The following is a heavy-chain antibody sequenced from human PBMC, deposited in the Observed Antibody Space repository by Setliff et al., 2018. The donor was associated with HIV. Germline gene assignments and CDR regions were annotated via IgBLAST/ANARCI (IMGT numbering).Heavy chain of an antibody. CDR1: GGSISSYY. CDR2: IYYSGST. J-gene: IGHJ6*02. CDR3: ARNPRVGMDV. Sequence: PSETLSLTCTVSGGSISSYYWSWIRQPPGKGLEWIGYIYYSGSTNYNPSLKSRVTISVDTSKDQFSLKLNSVTAADTAVYYCARNPRVGMDVWGQGTTVTVSS. V-gene: IGHV4-59*08.